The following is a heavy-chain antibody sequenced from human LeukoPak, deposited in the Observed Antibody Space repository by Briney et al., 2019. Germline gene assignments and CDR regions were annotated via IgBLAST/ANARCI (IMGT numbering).Heavy chain of an antibody. CDR3: ARWGTNVLRYFDFGFDY. CDR1: GFTFSSYE. V-gene: IGHV3-48*03. J-gene: IGHJ4*02. D-gene: IGHD3-9*01. Sequence: GGSLRLSCAASGFTFSSYEMNWVRQAPGKGLEWVSYISSSGSTIYYADSVKGRFTISRDNAKNSLYLQMNSLRAEDTAVYYCARWGTNVLRYFDFGFDYWGQGTLVTVSS. CDR2: ISSSGSTI.